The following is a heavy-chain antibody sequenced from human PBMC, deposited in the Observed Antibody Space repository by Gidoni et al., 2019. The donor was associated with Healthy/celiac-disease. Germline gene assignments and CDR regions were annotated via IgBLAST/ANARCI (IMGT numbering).Heavy chain of an antibody. CDR3: ALGSIVVVPAAILGFGMDV. V-gene: IGHV3-23*01. CDR2: ISGSGGST. J-gene: IGHJ6*02. Sequence: EVQLLESGGGLVQPGGSLRLSCAASGFTFSSHAMRWVRQAPGKGLEWVSAISGSGGSTYYADSVKGRFTISRDNSKNTLYLQMNSLRAEDTAVYYCALGSIVVVPAAILGFGMDVWGQGTTVTVSS. D-gene: IGHD2-2*02. CDR1: GFTFSSHA.